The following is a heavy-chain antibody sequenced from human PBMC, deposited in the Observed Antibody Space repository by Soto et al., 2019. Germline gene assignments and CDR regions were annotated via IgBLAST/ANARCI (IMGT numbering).Heavy chain of an antibody. CDR1: GYKFGSAW. CDR3: ARQLSHICDS. V-gene: IGHV5-51*01. J-gene: IGHJ4*02. Sequence: GEYLNLSCTGVGYKFGSAWIGWVRQMPGKGLEWMGIIKPGTSDIRYSPSCRGHVTISADEAVSTAYLQWSSLKASDTAMYYCARQLSHICDSWGQGTLVTVSS. CDR2: IKPGTSDI. D-gene: IGHD3-3*02.